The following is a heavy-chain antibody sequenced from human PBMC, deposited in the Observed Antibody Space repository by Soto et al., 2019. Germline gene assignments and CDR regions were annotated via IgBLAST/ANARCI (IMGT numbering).Heavy chain of an antibody. CDR1: GGSISSGGYY. D-gene: IGHD5-18*01. CDR2: IYYSGST. CDR3: AGSGYSYGTFDY. J-gene: IGHJ4*02. Sequence: SETLSLTCTVSGGSISSGGYYWSWIRQHPGKGLEWIGYIYYSGSTYYNPSLKSRVTISVDTSKNQFSLKLSSVTAADTAVYYCAGSGYSYGTFDYWGQGTLVTVSS. V-gene: IGHV4-31*03.